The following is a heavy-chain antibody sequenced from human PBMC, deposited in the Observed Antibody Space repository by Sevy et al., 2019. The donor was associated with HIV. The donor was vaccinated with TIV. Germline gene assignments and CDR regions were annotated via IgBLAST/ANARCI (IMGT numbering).Heavy chain of an antibody. CDR3: AREAGYCSNGVCYTGWFDP. V-gene: IGHV4-31*11. CDR2: IYHLGST. D-gene: IGHD2-8*01. CDR1: GGSVSSDNYY. Sequence: SETLSLTCAVSGGSVSSDNYYWTWIRQHPGKGLEWIGYIYHLGSTSSNPSLKGRVTISVDTSKNQFSLKLRAVTAADTDVYFCAREAGYCSNGVCYTGWFDPWGQGTLVTVSS. J-gene: IGHJ5*02.